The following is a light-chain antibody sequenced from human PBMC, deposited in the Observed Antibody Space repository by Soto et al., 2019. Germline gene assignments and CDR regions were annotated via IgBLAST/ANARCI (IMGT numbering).Light chain of an antibody. CDR1: QGISSY. Sequence: DIQMTQTLASLSASVGDRVTITCRASQGISSYLAWCQQKPGKAPNLLIYDASNLGSGVPSRFSGSGSGTDFTLTISGLQPDDFTTYYCQQYTSYSRAFGQGTKVDIK. J-gene: IGKJ1*01. CDR2: DAS. CDR3: QQYTSYSRA. V-gene: IGKV1-5*01.